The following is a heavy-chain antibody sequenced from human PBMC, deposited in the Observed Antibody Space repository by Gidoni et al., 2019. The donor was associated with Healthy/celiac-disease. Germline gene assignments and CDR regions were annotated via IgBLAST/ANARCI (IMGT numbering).Heavy chain of an antibody. D-gene: IGHD1-26*01. V-gene: IGHV3-7*03. CDR1: GFTFSSYW. CDR2: IKQDGSEK. J-gene: IGHJ4*02. CDR3: ARVVGAMPPVDLDY. Sequence: EVQLVESGGGLVQPGGSLRLSCAASGFTFSSYWMSWVRQAPGKGLEWVANIKQDGSEKYYVDSVKGRFTISRDNAKNSLYLQMNSLRAEDTAVYYCARVVGAMPPVDLDYWGQGTLVTVSS.